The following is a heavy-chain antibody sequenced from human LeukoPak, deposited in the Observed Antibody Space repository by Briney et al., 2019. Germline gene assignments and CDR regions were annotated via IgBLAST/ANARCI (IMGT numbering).Heavy chain of an antibody. CDR1: GGSISSDDYY. D-gene: IGHD2-15*01. Sequence: SQTLSLTCTVSGGSISSDDYYWSWIRQPPGKGLEWIGYIYYSGITYYNPSLKSRVTISVDTSKNQFSLKLSSATAADTAVYYCARTYCSGGSCHFDYWGQGTLVTVSS. CDR2: IYYSGIT. CDR3: ARTYCSGGSCHFDY. J-gene: IGHJ4*02. V-gene: IGHV4-30-4*01.